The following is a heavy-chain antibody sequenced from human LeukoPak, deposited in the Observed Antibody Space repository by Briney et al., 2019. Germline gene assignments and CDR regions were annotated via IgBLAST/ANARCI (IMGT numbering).Heavy chain of an antibody. Sequence: RPSETLSLTCTVSGGSINSHYWSWIRQPAGKGLEWIGRIYTSGITNYNPSLKSRVTMSVDTSKNQFSLKLNSVTAADTAVYYCARDSMHSAYGDEYWGQGTLVTVSS. CDR1: GGSINSHY. J-gene: IGHJ4*02. CDR2: IYTSGIT. V-gene: IGHV4-4*07. D-gene: IGHD1-26*01. CDR3: ARDSMHSAYGDEY.